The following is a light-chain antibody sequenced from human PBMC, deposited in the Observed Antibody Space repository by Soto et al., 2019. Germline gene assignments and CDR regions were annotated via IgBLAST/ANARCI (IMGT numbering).Light chain of an antibody. CDR1: QSVSSN. CDR2: GAS. J-gene: IGKJ1*01. V-gene: IGKV3-15*01. CDR3: QQYDNWPTWT. Sequence: EIVMTQSPATLSVSPGERATLSCGTSQSVSSNLAWFQQKPGQAPRLLIYGASTRATGIPARFSGSGSGTEFTLTISSLQSEDFAVYYCQQYDNWPTWTFGLGTKVDVK.